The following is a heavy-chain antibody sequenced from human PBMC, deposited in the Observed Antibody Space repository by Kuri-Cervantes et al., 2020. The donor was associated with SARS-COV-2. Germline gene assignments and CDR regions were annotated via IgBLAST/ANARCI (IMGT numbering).Heavy chain of an antibody. CDR3: ARAGIDSGWYYGMDV. V-gene: IGHV3-21*01. CDR1: GFTFSSYA. D-gene: IGHD6-19*01. J-gene: IGHJ6*02. CDR2: ISSSSSYI. Sequence: GESLKISCAASGFTFSSYAMSWVRQAPGKGLEWVSSISSSSSYIYYADSVKGRFTISRDNAKNSLYLQMNSLRAEDTAVYYCARAGIDSGWYYGMDVWGQGTTVTVSS.